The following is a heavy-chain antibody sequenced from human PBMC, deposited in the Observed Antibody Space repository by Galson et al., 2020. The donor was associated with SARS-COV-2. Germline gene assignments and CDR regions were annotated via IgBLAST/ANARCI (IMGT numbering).Heavy chain of an antibody. V-gene: IGHV4-34*01. CDR3: ARRYTYGLSPYWYFGL. Sequence: SETLSLTCAVYGGSFSGYYWSWIRQPPGKGLEWIGEINHSGSTNYNPSLKSRVTISVDTSKNQFSLKLSSVNVADSAGYYCARRYTYGLSPYWYFGLWGPGSLFTVSS. CDR1: GGSFSGYY. D-gene: IGHD5-18*01. J-gene: IGHJ2*01. CDR2: INHSGST.